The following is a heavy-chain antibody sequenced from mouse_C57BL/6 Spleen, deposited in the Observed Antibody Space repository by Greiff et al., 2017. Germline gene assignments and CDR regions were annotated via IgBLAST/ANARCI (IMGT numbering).Heavy chain of an antibody. D-gene: IGHD1-1*01. CDR2: IDPSDSET. CDR1: GYTFTSYW. CDR3: GAGSSPAWFAY. V-gene: IGHV1-52*01. Sequence: VQLQQPGAELVRPGSSVKLSCKASGYTFTSYWMHWVKQRPIQGLEWIGNIDPSDSETHYNQKFKDKATLTVDKSSSTAYMQLSSLTSEDSAVYYCGAGSSPAWFAYWGQGTLVTVSA. J-gene: IGHJ3*01.